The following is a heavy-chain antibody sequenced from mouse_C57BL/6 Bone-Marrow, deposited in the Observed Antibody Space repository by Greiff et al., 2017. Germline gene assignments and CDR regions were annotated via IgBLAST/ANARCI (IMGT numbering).Heavy chain of an antibody. CDR3: ERYWDGGDY. J-gene: IGHJ2*01. CDR1: GYTFTSYW. D-gene: IGHD4-1*01. CDR2: IYPSDSET. Sequence: QVQLKQPGAELVRPGSSVKLSCKASGYTFTSYWMDWVKQRPGQGLEWIGNIYPSDSETHYNQKFKDKATLTVDKSSSTAYMQLSSLTSEDSAVYYCERYWDGGDYWGQGTTLTVSS. V-gene: IGHV1-61*01.